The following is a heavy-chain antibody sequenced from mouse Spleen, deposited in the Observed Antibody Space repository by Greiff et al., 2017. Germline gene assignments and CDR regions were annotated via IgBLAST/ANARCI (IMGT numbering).Heavy chain of an antibody. Sequence: VQLQQPGAELVKPGASVKLSCKASGYTFTSYWMHWVKQRPGQGLEWIGMIHPNSGSTNYNEKFKSKATLTVDKSSSTAYMQLSSLTSEDSAVYYCAKEDDYDVRAMDYWGQGTSVTVSS. V-gene: IGHV1-64*01. CDR3: AKEDDYDVRAMDY. CDR1: GYTFTSYW. J-gene: IGHJ4*01. D-gene: IGHD2-4*01. CDR2: IHPNSGST.